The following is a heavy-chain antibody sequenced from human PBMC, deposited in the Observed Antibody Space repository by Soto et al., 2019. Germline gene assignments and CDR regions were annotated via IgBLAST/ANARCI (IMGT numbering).Heavy chain of an antibody. Sequence: SQKFRHTNTGSGGSTSTDYWSGIRQPPGKGLEWIGYIYYSGSTNYNPSLKSRVTMSVDTSKNQFSVKLSSVTAADTAVYYCARGTTYGDSFFDYWGQGALVTVS. CDR1: GGSTSTDY. J-gene: IGHJ4*02. D-gene: IGHD4-17*01. V-gene: IGHV4-59*01. CDR2: IYYSGST. CDR3: ARGTTYGDSFFDY.